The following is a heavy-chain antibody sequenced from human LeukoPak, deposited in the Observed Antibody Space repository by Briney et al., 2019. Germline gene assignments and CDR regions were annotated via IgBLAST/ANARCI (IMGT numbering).Heavy chain of an antibody. D-gene: IGHD3-22*01. V-gene: IGHV4-59*01. CDR2: IYYSGST. Sequence: SETLSLTCTVSGGSISSYYWSWIRHPPGKGREWIGYIYYSGSTNYNPSLKSRVTISVDTSKNQFSLKLSSVTAADTAVYYCARTSSSGYYFRWFDPWGQGTLVTVSS. CDR3: ARTSSSGYYFRWFDP. CDR1: GGSISSYY. J-gene: IGHJ5*02.